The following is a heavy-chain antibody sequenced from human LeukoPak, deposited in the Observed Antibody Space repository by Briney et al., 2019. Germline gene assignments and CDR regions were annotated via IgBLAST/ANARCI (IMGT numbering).Heavy chain of an antibody. J-gene: IGHJ5*02. CDR1: GFTLSDSA. CDR2: IDRPAKSYAT. Sequence: GGSLRLSCAASGFTLSDSAIHWVRQASGKGLEWVGLIDRPAKSYATAYGASGGGMFTISRDDSKNTAYLQMDSLKTEDTALYYCTRDRGTYNWLDPWGQGTLVTVSS. CDR3: TRDRGTYNWLDP. D-gene: IGHD1-26*01. V-gene: IGHV3-73*01.